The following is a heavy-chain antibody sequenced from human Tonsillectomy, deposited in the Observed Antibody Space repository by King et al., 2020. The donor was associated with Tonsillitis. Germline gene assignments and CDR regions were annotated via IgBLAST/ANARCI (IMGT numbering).Heavy chain of an antibody. CDR1: GFSLSTSGVA. J-gene: IGHJ4*02. CDR2: IYWDDNE. D-gene: IGHD5-12*01. Sequence: TLKESGPTLVKPTQTLTLTCTFSGFSLSTSGVAVGWIRQPPGKALEWLALIYWDDNERYSPSLKNSLTITKDTSKNQEVLTMTNMDPVDTATYYCAHIGHGLRVFDYWGQGTLVTVSS. CDR3: AHIGHGLRVFDY. V-gene: IGHV2-5*02.